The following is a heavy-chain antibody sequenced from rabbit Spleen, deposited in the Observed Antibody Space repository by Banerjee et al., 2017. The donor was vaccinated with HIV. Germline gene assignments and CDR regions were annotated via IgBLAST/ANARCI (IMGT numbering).Heavy chain of an antibody. Sequence: QEQLVESGGGLVQPGGSLKLSCKASGFDLNTYGLSWVRQAPGKGLEWIACINAITGKPVYASWAKGRFTFSKTSSTTVTLQMTSLTVADTATYFCARDTGSSFSSYGMDLWGQGTLVTVS. CDR3: ARDTGSSFSSYGMDL. CDR2: INAITGKP. D-gene: IGHD8-1*01. CDR1: GFDLNTYG. V-gene: IGHV1S45*01. J-gene: IGHJ6*01.